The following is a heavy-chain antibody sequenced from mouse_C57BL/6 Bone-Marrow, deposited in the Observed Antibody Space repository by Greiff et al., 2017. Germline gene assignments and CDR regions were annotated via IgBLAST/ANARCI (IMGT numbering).Heavy chain of an antibody. Sequence: EVKLMESGGGLVKPGGSLKLSCAASGFTFSDYGMHWVRQAPEKGLEWVAYISSGSSTIYYADTVKGRFTISRDNAKNTLFLQMTSLRSEDTAMYYCARCYYGSSYWYFDVWGTGTTVTVSS. CDR2: ISSGSSTI. J-gene: IGHJ1*03. V-gene: IGHV5-17*01. CDR3: ARCYYGSSYWYFDV. D-gene: IGHD1-1*01. CDR1: GFTFSDYG.